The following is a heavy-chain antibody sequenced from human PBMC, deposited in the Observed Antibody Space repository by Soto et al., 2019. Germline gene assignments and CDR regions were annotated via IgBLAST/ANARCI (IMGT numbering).Heavy chain of an antibody. Sequence: QVQLVQSGAEVKKPGASVKISCKASGYTFTRSDINWVRQATGQGLEWTVWMNPNSDNTGYAQKFQGRDTMTRNTSISTAYMELSSLRAEDTAVYYCARERTVAGNDYWGQGTLVTVSS. CDR3: ARERTVAGNDY. V-gene: IGHV1-8*01. CDR1: GYTFTRSD. CDR2: MNPNSDNT. J-gene: IGHJ4*02. D-gene: IGHD6-19*01.